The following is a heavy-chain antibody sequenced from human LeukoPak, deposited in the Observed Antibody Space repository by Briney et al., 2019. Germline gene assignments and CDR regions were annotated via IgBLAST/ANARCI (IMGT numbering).Heavy chain of an antibody. Sequence: GASVKVSCKASGYTFTGYYIHWVRQAPGKRLEWMGWINPHPGDSTYAPKCHTSVTKTRDTSISTAYMELSRLRSDDTAVYYCARDGTYYYDSSGYSDHWGQGTLVTVSS. CDR2: INPHPGDS. J-gene: IGHJ5*02. CDR1: GYTFTGYY. V-gene: IGHV1-2*02. D-gene: IGHD3-22*01. CDR3: ARDGTYYYDSSGYSDH.